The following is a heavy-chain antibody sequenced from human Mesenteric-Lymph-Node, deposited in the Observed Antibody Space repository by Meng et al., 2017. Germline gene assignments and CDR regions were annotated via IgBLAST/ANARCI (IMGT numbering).Heavy chain of an antibody. J-gene: IGHJ6*02. CDR1: GGSISSYY. CDR3: ARDKARLDYDEPDYYYYGMDV. D-gene: IGHD3-22*01. CDR2: IYYSGST. Sequence: SETLSLTCTVSGGSISSYYWSWIRQPPGKGLEWIGYIYYSGSTNYNPSLKSRVTRSVDTSKNQFSLKLSSVTAADTDVYYCARDKARLDYDEPDYYYYGMDVWGQGTTVTVSS. V-gene: IGHV4-59*01.